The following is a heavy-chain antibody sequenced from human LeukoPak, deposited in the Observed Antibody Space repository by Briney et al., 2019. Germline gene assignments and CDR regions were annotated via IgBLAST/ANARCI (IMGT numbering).Heavy chain of an antibody. CDR3: ARGSGLDVYYFDY. CDR1: GFTFSSYE. V-gene: IGHV3-21*01. D-gene: IGHD3-3*01. CDR2: ISSTSNNI. Sequence: GGSLRLSCAASGFTFSSYEMNWVRQAPGKGLEWVSSISSTSNNIYYADSMKGRFTISRDNAKNSLYLQVNSLTDEDTAVYYCARGSGLDVYYFDYWGQGTLITVSS. J-gene: IGHJ4*02.